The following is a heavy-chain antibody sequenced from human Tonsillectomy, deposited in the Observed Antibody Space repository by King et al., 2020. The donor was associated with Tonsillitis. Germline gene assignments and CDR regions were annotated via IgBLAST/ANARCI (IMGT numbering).Heavy chain of an antibody. Sequence: QLQESGPGLVKPSETLSLTCTVSGGSINTSSYYWGWIRQPPGKGLEWIGSISYTGSTYDDPSLNSRITISVDTSKNQFSLRLSSETAADTAVYYCASHCSTTSCYNGYFQHWGQGTLVTVSS. J-gene: IGHJ1*01. CDR1: GGSINTSSYY. CDR2: ISYTGST. CDR3: ASHCSTTSCYNGYFQH. D-gene: IGHD2-2*02. V-gene: IGHV4-39*01.